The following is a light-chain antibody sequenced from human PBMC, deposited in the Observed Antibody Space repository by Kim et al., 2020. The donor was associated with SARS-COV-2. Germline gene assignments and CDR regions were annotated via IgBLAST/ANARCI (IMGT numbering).Light chain of an antibody. Sequence: LSPGERATLSCRASQSVNTYLAWYQQKPGQAPRLLIYDASHRATGIPARFSGSGSGTDFTLTISSLESEDFAVYYCQQRSNWRLTFGGGTKVDIK. CDR3: QQRSNWRLT. CDR1: QSVNTY. V-gene: IGKV3-11*01. CDR2: DAS. J-gene: IGKJ4*01.